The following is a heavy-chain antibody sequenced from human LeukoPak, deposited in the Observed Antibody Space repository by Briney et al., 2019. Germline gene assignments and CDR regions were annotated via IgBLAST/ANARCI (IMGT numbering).Heavy chain of an antibody. CDR3: ARTASGYYLFDY. J-gene: IGHJ4*02. CDR1: GGSIRSGSYY. D-gene: IGHD3-22*01. Sequence: SETLSLTRTVSGGSIRSGSYYWNWIRQPAGKGLEWIGRVYTSGTTNYNPSLKSRVTISVDTSKNQFSLKLSSVTAADTAVYYCARTASGYYLFDYWGQGTLVTVSS. V-gene: IGHV4-61*02. CDR2: VYTSGTT.